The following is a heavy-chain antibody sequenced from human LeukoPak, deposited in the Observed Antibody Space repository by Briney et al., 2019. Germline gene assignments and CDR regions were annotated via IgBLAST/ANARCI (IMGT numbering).Heavy chain of an antibody. D-gene: IGHD3-22*01. CDR2: IYYSGST. Sequence: PSETLSLTCTVSGGSISSYYWSWIRQPPGKGLEWIGYIYYSGSTNYNPSLKSRVTISVDTSKNQFSLKLSSVTAADTAVYYCAKRNGNYYDSSGPDYWGQGTLVTVSS. J-gene: IGHJ4*02. V-gene: IGHV4-59*01. CDR1: GGSISSYY. CDR3: AKRNGNYYDSSGPDY.